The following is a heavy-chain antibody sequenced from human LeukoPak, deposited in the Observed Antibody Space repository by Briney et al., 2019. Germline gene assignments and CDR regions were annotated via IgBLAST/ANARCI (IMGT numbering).Heavy chain of an antibody. Sequence: PGGSLRLSCTASGFTVSNNYMNWVRQAPGKGLEWVALIYSGGTTNYADSVKGRFTISRDNSKNTLYLQMTNVRAEDMAVYYCARDPPGIAASVSGGWGQGTLVTVSS. CDR2: IYSGGTT. J-gene: IGHJ4*02. CDR3: ARDPPGIAASVSGG. CDR1: GFTVSNNY. D-gene: IGHD6-13*01. V-gene: IGHV3-53*01.